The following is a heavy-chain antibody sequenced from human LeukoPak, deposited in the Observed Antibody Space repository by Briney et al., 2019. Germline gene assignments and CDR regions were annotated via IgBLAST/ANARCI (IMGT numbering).Heavy chain of an antibody. CDR3: AKDVGYHYDTRFPT. CDR2: ITGSGGSI. J-gene: IGHJ4*02. Sequence: PGGSLRLSCAASGFTFSSYAMSWVRQAPGKGLEWVSDITGSGGSIHYADSVKGRFTISRDNSKNTLYLQMNSLRAEDTAVYYCAKDVGYHYDTRFPTWGQGTLVTVSS. V-gene: IGHV3-23*01. CDR1: GFTFSSYA. D-gene: IGHD3-22*01.